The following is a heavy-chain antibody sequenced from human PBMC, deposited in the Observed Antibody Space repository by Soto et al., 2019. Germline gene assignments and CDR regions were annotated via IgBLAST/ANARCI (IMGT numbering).Heavy chain of an antibody. D-gene: IGHD5-18*01. CDR2: FGGSGGGS. V-gene: IGHV3-23*01. CDR3: AKVDTAMVIFDY. CDR1: GFTFSNYA. Sequence: GGSLRLSCAASGFTFSNYAMSWVRQAPGKGLEWVSAFGGSGGGSFYADSVKGRFTISRDNSKNTLYLQMSSLRADDTAVYYCAKVDTAMVIFDYWGQGTLVTVSS. J-gene: IGHJ4*02.